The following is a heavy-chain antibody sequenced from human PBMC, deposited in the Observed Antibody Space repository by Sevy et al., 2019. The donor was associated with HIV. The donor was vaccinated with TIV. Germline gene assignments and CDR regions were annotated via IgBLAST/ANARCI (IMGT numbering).Heavy chain of an antibody. J-gene: IGHJ4*02. V-gene: IGHV3-7*01. CDR3: ARETGSSHFDY. CDR1: GFTFSKYW. Sequence: GGSLRLSCAASGFTFSKYWMCWVRQAPGKGLEWVANINQDGSEKYYVDSVKGRLTISRDNGKNSLYLQMNSLRAEDTAVYYCARETGSSHFDYWGQGTLVTVSS. CDR2: INQDGSEK. D-gene: IGHD3-10*01.